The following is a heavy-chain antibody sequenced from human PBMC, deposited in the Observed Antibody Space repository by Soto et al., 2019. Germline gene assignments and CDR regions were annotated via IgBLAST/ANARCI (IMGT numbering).Heavy chain of an antibody. J-gene: IGHJ4*02. CDR2: VSFSGST. D-gene: IGHD5-12*01. Sequence: SETLSLTCSVSGGSMSGYHWSWIRQPPGKGLEWIGYVSFSGSTKYNPSLKSQVSISVDTSKNQFSLKLSSVTAADTAVYYCARVRWPRFGGYYFDYWGQGTLVTVSS. CDR3: ARVRWPRFGGYYFDY. CDR1: GGSMSGYH. V-gene: IGHV4-59*01.